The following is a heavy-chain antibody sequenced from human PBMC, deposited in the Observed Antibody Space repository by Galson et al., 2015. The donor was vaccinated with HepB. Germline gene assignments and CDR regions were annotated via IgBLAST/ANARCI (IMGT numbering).Heavy chain of an antibody. J-gene: IGHJ6*02. Sequence: TLSLTCTVSGYFVGSEHYYWTWMRQPAGKGLEWIGRIHASGTTNFNPSLQSRLFMSLDTSRNQFSLRLSSVTAADTAIYFCAREVKFQPLGLDVWGQGTTVTVPS. CDR1: GYFVGSEHYY. CDR3: AREVKFQPLGLDV. CDR2: IHASGTT. D-gene: IGHD2-2*01. V-gene: IGHV4-61*02.